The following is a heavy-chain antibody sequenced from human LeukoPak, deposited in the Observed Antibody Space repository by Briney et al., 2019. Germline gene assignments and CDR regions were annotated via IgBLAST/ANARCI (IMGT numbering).Heavy chain of an antibody. CDR2: ISSSGSTI. CDR1: GFTFSDYY. Sequence: PGGSLRLSCAASGFTFSDYYMSWIRQAPGKGLEWVSYISSSGSTIYYADSVKGRFTISRDNSKNTLYVQMNSLRAEDTAVYYCAFLGVRGVIMHYWGQGTLVTVSS. CDR3: AFLGVRGVIMHY. V-gene: IGHV3-11*04. D-gene: IGHD3-10*01. J-gene: IGHJ4*02.